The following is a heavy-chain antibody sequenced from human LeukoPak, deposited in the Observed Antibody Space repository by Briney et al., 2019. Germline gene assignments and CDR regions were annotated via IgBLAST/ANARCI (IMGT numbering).Heavy chain of an antibody. V-gene: IGHV3-13*01. CDR2: IGTAGDT. CDR1: GFTFSSYD. CDR3: ARVRGSAYDS. J-gene: IGHJ4*02. Sequence: GGSLRLSCAASGFTFSSYDMHWVRQATGKGLEWVSAIGTAGDTYYPGSVKGRFTISRDNGKNSLYLQMNSLRAEDTAVYYGARVRGSAYDSWGLGTLVTVSS.